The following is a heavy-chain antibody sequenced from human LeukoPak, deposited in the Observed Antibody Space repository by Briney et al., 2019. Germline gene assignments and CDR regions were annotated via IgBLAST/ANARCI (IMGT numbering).Heavy chain of an antibody. Sequence: GGSLRLSCAASGFTFSSYGMHWVRQAPGKGLEWVAVISYDGSNKYYADSVKGRFTISRDNSKNTLYLQMNNLRAEDAALYYCASRPPSETYFGVFDYWGQGTLVTVSS. V-gene: IGHV3-30*03. J-gene: IGHJ4*02. CDR2: ISYDGSNK. D-gene: IGHD1-26*01. CDR3: ASRPPSETYFGVFDY. CDR1: GFTFSSYG.